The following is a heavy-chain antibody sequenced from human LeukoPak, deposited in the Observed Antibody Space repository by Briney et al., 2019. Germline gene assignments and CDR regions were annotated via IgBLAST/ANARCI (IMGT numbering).Heavy chain of an antibody. Sequence: GGSLRLSCAASGFTFDDYAMHWVRQAPGKGLEWVSGISWNSGSIGYADSMKGRFTISRDNAKNSLYLQMNSLRAEDTALYYCAKDMMAPGGSDYYFHYFDYWGQGTLVTVSS. J-gene: IGHJ4*02. CDR3: AKDMMAPGGSDYYFHYFDY. V-gene: IGHV3-9*01. D-gene: IGHD3-22*01. CDR2: ISWNSGSI. CDR1: GFTFDDYA.